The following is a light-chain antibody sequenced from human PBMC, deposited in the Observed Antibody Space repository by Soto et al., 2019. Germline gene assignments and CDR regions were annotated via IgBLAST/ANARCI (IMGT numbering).Light chain of an antibody. V-gene: IGLV1-44*01. CDR3: AAWDDRLNAVV. CDR2: SDN. CDR1: SSNIGSNS. Sequence: QSVLTQPPSVSGAPGQRVTISCTGSSSNIGSNSGSWYRQVPGTAPKLLIYSDNQRPSGVPDRFSGSKSGTSASLAISGLQSEDEADYYCAAWDDRLNAVVFGGGTKVTVL. J-gene: IGLJ2*01.